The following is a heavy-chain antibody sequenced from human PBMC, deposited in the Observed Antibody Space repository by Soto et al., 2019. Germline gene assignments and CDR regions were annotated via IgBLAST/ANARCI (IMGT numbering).Heavy chain of an antibody. V-gene: IGHV3-30-3*01. Sequence: QVQLVESGGSVVQPGRSLRLSCAASGFTFSSYAMHWVRQAPGKGLEWVAVISYDGSNKYYADSVKGRFTISRDNSKNTLYLQMNSLRAEDTAVYYCARVAVEMATIHVFDYWGQGTLVTVSS. J-gene: IGHJ4*02. D-gene: IGHD5-12*01. CDR1: GFTFSSYA. CDR3: ARVAVEMATIHVFDY. CDR2: ISYDGSNK.